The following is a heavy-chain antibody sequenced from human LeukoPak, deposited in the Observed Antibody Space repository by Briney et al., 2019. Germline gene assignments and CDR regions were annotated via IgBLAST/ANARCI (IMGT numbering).Heavy chain of an antibody. CDR2: IYYSGST. CDR3: AGGSGEADY. V-gene: IGHV4-59*01. CDR1: GGSFSGYY. D-gene: IGHD3-10*01. J-gene: IGHJ4*02. Sequence: SETLSLTCAVYGGSFSGYYWSWIRQPPGKGLEWIGYIYYSGSTNYNPSLKSRVTISVDTSKNQFSLKLSSVTAADTAVYYCAGGSGEADYWGQGTLVTVSS.